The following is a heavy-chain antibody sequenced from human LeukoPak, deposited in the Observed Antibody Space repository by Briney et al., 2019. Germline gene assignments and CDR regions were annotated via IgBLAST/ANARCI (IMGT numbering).Heavy chain of an antibody. J-gene: IGHJ4*02. CDR2: IRYDGSNK. D-gene: IGHD1-14*01. Sequence: GGSLRLSCAASGFTFSSYGIHWVRQAPGKGLEWVAFIRYDGSNKYYADSVKGRFTISRDNSKNTLYLQMNSLRADDTAVYYCAKPARTDYADYWGQGTLVTVSS. CDR1: GFTFSSYG. CDR3: AKPARTDYADY. V-gene: IGHV3-30*02.